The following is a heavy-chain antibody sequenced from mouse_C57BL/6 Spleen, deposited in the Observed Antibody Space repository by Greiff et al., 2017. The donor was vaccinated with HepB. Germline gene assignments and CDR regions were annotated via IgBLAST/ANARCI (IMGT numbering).Heavy chain of an antibody. Sequence: QVQLQQPGAELVKPGASVKLSCKASGYTFTSYWMQWVKQRPGQGLEWIGEIDPSDSYTNYNQKFKGKATVTVDTSSSTAYMQLSSLTSEDSAVYYCARVEGYWGQGTTLTVSS. V-gene: IGHV1-50*01. J-gene: IGHJ2*01. CDR3: ARVEGY. CDR1: GYTFTSYW. CDR2: IDPSDSYT.